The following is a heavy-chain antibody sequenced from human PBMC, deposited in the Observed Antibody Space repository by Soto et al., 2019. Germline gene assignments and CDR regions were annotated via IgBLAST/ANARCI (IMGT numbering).Heavy chain of an antibody. J-gene: IGHJ6*02. D-gene: IGHD2-15*01. Sequence: ASVKVSCKASGYAFTGYYMHWVRQAPGQGLEWMGWINPNSGYTNSAQKFHGRVTMTRDTSITTAYMELSRLNSDDTAVYYCAREFLADIVVAEDANPYYYGLDVWGQGTTVTVSS. CDR3: AREFLADIVVAEDANPYYYGLDV. V-gene: IGHV1-2*02. CDR2: INPNSGYT. CDR1: GYAFTGYY.